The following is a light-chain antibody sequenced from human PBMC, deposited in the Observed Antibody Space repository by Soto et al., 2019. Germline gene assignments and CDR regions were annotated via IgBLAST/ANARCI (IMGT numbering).Light chain of an antibody. Sequence: VLTQSPGTLSLSPGESATLSCRASQTVSITYLTWYQQKPGQAPRLLIYAASNRATGIPDKFSGSGSGADYSLTISRLEPEDSAVYYCHQYDKAPQTFGQGTKVDIK. CDR3: HQYDKAPQT. V-gene: IGKV3-20*01. J-gene: IGKJ2*01. CDR2: AAS. CDR1: QTVSITY.